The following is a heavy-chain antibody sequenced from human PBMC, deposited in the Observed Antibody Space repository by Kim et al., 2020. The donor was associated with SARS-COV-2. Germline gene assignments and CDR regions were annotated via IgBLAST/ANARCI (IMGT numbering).Heavy chain of an antibody. Sequence: GGSLRLSCAASGFTFSSYSMNWVRQAPGKGLEWVSSISSSSSYIYYADSVKGRFTISRDNAKNSLYLQMNSLRAEDTAVYYCARDHRYSSSWYYYYGMDVWGQGTTVTVSS. CDR3: ARDHRYSSSWYYYYGMDV. CDR2: ISSSSSYI. CDR1: GFTFSSYS. J-gene: IGHJ6*02. D-gene: IGHD6-13*01. V-gene: IGHV3-21*01.